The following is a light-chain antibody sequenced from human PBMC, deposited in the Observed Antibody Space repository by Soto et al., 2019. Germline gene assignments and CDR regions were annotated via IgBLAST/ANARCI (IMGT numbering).Light chain of an antibody. CDR1: QSVASN. J-gene: IGKJ5*01. CDR3: QHYNNWPIT. V-gene: IGKV3-15*01. Sequence: EIVMKLSPSSLSVSQGESVPLPCRASQSVASNLAWYQQKPGQAPRLLIYGTSTRATGVPARFSGSGSGTDFTLTISSLQAADFAVYHCQHYNNWPITFGQGTRLAI. CDR2: GTS.